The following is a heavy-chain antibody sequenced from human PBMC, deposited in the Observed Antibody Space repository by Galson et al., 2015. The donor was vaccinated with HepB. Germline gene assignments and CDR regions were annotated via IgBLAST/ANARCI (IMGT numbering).Heavy chain of an antibody. J-gene: IGHJ4*02. D-gene: IGHD3-9*01. V-gene: IGHV1-58*02. CDR3: AAGTKDILTGYYPFDY. CDR2: IVVGSGNT. Sequence: SVKVSCKASGFTFTSSAMQWVRQARGQRLEWIGWIVVGSGNTNYAQKFQERVTITRDMSTSTAYMELSSLRSEDTAVYYCAAGTKDILTGYYPFDYWGQGTLVTVSS. CDR1: GFTFTSSA.